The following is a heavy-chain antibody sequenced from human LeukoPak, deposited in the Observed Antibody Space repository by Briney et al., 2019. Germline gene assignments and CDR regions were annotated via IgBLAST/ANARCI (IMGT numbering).Heavy chain of an antibody. CDR2: IRYDGSDK. CDR3: ARDLGFGELDY. D-gene: IGHD3-10*01. CDR1: GFIFTDYG. J-gene: IGHJ4*02. V-gene: IGHV3-30*02. Sequence: GGSLRLSCAASGFIFTDYGMHWVRQAPGKGLEWLTFIRYDGSDKYYADSVKGRFTISRDNSKNTLYLQMNSLRAEDMAVYYCARDLGFGELDYWGQGTLVTVSS.